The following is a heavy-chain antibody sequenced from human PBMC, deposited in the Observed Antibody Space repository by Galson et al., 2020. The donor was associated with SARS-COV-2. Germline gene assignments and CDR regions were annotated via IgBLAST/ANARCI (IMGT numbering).Heavy chain of an antibody. J-gene: IGHJ3*02. Sequence: GESLKISCAASGFKFNTYSMNWVRQAPGKGLEWISYNSSSSNTIYYADSVKGRFTISRDNAKKSLNLQMNNLRTEDTAVYYCARDGDTAMVTDALDRWGQGTMVTVSS. CDR2: NSSSSNTI. V-gene: IGHV3-48*01. CDR1: GFKFNTYS. D-gene: IGHD5-18*01. CDR3: ARDGDTAMVTDALDR.